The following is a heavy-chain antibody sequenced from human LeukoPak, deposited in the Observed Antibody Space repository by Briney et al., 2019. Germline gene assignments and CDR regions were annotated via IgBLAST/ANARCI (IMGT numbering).Heavy chain of an antibody. D-gene: IGHD3-9*01. J-gene: IGHJ4*02. CDR2: IYPDDSDT. Sequence: GESLKISCKGSGYSFTSYWIGWVRQMPGEGLEWMGIIYPDDSDTRHSPSFQGQVTISADKSISTAYLQWSSLKASDTAMYYCARVGADYDILTGYDYWGQGTLVTVSS. CDR3: ARVGADYDILTGYDY. V-gene: IGHV5-51*01. CDR1: GYSFTSYW.